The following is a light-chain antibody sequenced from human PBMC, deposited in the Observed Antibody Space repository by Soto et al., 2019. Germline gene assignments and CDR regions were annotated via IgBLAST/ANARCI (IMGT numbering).Light chain of an antibody. CDR2: GAS. Sequence: DIQMTQSPSSVSASVRDRVTITCRASQDVGKWLAWYQQKPGKAPTLLIHGASSLQSGVPSRYSGSGSGTDFTLTISSLQPEDFATYYCQQANSFPITFGQGTRLEIK. J-gene: IGKJ5*01. CDR3: QQANSFPIT. V-gene: IGKV1-12*01. CDR1: QDVGKW.